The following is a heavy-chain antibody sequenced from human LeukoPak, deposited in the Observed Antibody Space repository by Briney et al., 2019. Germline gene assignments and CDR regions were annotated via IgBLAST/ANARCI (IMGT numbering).Heavy chain of an antibody. Sequence: GGSLRLSCAASGFTDSSNYMSWVRQAPGKGLEWVSVIYSGGSTYYADSVKGRFTISRDNSKNTLYLQMNSLRAEDTAVYYCARGAVVVAKKAYYFDYWGQGTLVTVSS. V-gene: IGHV3-53*01. CDR3: ARGAVVVAKKAYYFDY. CDR2: IYSGGST. D-gene: IGHD3-22*01. J-gene: IGHJ4*02. CDR1: GFTDSSNY.